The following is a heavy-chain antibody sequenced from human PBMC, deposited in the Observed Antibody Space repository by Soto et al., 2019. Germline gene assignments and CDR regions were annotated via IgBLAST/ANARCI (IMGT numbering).Heavy chain of an antibody. CDR3: XXXXXXXXXXXALDY. CDR1: GDTFTDYY. V-gene: IGHV1-46*01. Sequence: QVQLMQSGAEVKKPGASVKVSCKASGDTFTDYYIHWVRQAPGQGLEWMGTVNPSGGHTTYAHHFXXXXXXXXXXXXXXXXXXXXXXXXXXXXXXXXXXXXXXXXXXXALDYWGQGTLVTVSS. J-gene: IGHJ4*02. CDR2: VNPSGGHT.